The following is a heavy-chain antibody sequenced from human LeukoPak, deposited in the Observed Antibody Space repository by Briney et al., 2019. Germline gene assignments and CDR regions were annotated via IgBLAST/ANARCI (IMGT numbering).Heavy chain of an antibody. D-gene: IGHD3-16*02. Sequence: SETLSLTCTVSGGSISSYYWSWIRQPPGKGLEWIGYIYYSGSTNYNPSLKSRVTMSVDTSKNQFSLKLSSVTAADTAVYYCAREEGADYVWGSYRLNWFDPWGQGTLVTVSS. CDR1: GGSISSYY. J-gene: IGHJ5*02. V-gene: IGHV4-59*12. CDR2: IYYSGST. CDR3: AREEGADYVWGSYRLNWFDP.